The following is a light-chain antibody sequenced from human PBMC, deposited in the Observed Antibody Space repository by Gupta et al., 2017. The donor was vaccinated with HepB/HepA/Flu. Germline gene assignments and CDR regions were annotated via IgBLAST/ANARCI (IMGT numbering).Light chain of an antibody. CDR3: QVWDSSSDQPNWV. J-gene: IGLJ3*02. Sequence: SYVLTQPPSVSVAPGKTARITCGGNNIGSKSVHWYQQKPGQAPVLVVYDDSDRPSGTPERFSGSNSGNTATLTISRVEAGDDADYYCQVWDSSSDQPNWVFGGGTKLTVL. CDR2: DDS. V-gene: IGLV3-21*03. CDR1: NIGSKS.